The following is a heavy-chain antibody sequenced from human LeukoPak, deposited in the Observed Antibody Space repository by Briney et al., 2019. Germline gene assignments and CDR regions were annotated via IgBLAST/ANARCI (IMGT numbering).Heavy chain of an antibody. CDR1: GYTFTNFG. V-gene: IGHV1-18*01. Sequence: ASVKVSCKASGYTFTNFGISWVRQAPGQGLEWMGWISAYNGNPTYAQKLQGRVTVTTDTSTTTAYMELRSLTSDDTAAYFCARAGQGYYYDTSAYYYDYWGQGTLVTVSS. D-gene: IGHD3-22*01. CDR3: ARAGQGYYYDTSAYYYDY. CDR2: ISAYNGNP. J-gene: IGHJ4*02.